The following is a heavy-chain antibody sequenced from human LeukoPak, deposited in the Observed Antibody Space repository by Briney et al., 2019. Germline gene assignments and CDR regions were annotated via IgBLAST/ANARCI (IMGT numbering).Heavy chain of an antibody. CDR2: IGTAGDT. D-gene: IGHD3-10*01. CDR1: GFTFSTYD. V-gene: IGHV3-13*01. J-gene: IGHJ4*02. CDR3: VRGIVRRGYFDY. Sequence: GGSLRLSCAASGFTFSTYDIHWVRHTTGRGLEWVSAIGTAGDTYYVDSAKGRFTISRENAKNSLYLQMNSLRAGDTAVYYCVRGIVRRGYFDYWGQGALVTVSS.